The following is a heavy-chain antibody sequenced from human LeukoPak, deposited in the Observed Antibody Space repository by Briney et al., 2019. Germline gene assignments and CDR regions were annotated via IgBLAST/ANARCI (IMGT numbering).Heavy chain of an antibody. J-gene: IGHJ4*02. CDR2: ISSNGGST. V-gene: IGHV3-64D*06. CDR3: VKLPDSDTSAYYVDY. Sequence: GSLRLSCSASGFIFSNSALQWVRQAPGKGLEYVSAISSNGGSTYYAGSVKGRFTISRDNSKHTLSLQMSILTPEDTNVCYCVKLPDSDTSAYYVDYWGQGTLVTVSS. D-gene: IGHD3-22*01. CDR1: GFIFSNSA.